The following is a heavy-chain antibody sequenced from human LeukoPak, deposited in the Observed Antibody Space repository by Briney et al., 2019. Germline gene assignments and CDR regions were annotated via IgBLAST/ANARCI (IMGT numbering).Heavy chain of an antibody. V-gene: IGHV3-7*01. CDR3: AGEEGGYSYGFWFDP. J-gene: IGHJ5*02. CDR1: GSTFSSYW. D-gene: IGHD5-18*01. Sequence: GSLRLSCAASGSTFSSYWMSWVRQAPGKGLEWVANIKQGGSEKYYVDSVKGRFTISRDNAKNSLYLQMNSLRAEDTAVYYCAGEEGGYSYGFWFDPWGQGTLVTVSS. CDR2: IKQGGSEK.